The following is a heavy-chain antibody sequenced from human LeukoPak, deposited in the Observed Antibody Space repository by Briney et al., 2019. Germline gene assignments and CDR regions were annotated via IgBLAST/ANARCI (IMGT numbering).Heavy chain of an antibody. CDR2: IWYDGSNK. Sequence: GGSLRLSCAASGFTFSSYGMHWVRQAPGKGLEWVAVIWYDGSNKYYADSVKGRFTISRDNSKNTLYLQMNSLRAEDTAVYYCACIVATGQGNNFDYWGQGTLVTVSS. V-gene: IGHV3-30*02. D-gene: IGHD5-12*01. CDR1: GFTFSSYG. J-gene: IGHJ4*02. CDR3: ACIVATGQGNNFDY.